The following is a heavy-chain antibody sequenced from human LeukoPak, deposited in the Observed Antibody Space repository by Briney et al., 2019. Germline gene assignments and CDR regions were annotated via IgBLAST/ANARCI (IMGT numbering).Heavy chain of an antibody. J-gene: IGHJ5*02. CDR2: IYTSGST. CDR3: ARGRITISS. Sequence: SETLSLTCTVSGGSISSGSYYWSWIRQPAGKGLEWIGRIYTSGSTNYNPSLKSRVTISVDTSKNQFSLKLSSVTAAGTAVYYCARGRITISSWGQGTLVTVSS. D-gene: IGHD3-9*01. V-gene: IGHV4-61*02. CDR1: GGSISSGSYY.